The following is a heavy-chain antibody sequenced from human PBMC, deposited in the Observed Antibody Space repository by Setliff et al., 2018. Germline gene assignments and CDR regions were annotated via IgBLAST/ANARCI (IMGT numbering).Heavy chain of an antibody. V-gene: IGHV2-5*01. CDR3: AHKAIPSEGSTFVY. Sequence: SGPTLVNPTPTLTLTCSFSGFSLSTGGVGVGWIRQTPGKGLEWLALIYWHGEKRYSPSLKSRLTITQDASKDQVVLTMTKMDPVDTATYYCAHKAIPSEGSTFVYWGQGKLVTVSS. CDR1: GFSLSTGGVG. D-gene: IGHD3-10*01. CDR2: IYWHGEK. J-gene: IGHJ4*02.